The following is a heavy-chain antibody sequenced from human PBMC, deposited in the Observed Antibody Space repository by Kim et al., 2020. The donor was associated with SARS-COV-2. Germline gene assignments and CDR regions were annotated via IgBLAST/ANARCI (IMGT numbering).Heavy chain of an antibody. D-gene: IGHD3-3*01. CDR3: AREGPYYDFWSGSGGQYNWFDP. CDR1: GGTFSSYA. J-gene: IGHJ5*02. V-gene: IGHV1-69*13. Sequence: SVKVSCKASGGTFSSYAISWVRQAPGQGLEWMGGIIPIFGTANYAQKFQGRVTITADESTSTAYMELSSLRSEDTAVYYCAREGPYYDFWSGSGGQYNWFDPWGQGTLVTVSS. CDR2: IIPIFGTA.